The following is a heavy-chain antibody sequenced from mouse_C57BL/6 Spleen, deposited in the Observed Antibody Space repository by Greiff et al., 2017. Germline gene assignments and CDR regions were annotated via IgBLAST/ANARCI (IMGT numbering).Heavy chain of an antibody. CDR1: GFTFSAYG. D-gene: IGHD4-1*01. V-gene: IGHV5-17*01. Sequence: EVKLQESGGGLVKPGGSLKLSCAASGFTFSAYGMHWVRQAPEKGLEWVAYISSGSSTIYYADTVKGRFTISRDNAKNTLFLQMTSLRSEDTAMYYCAIGTGYFDGWGQGTTLTVSS. J-gene: IGHJ2*01. CDR3: AIGTGYFDG. CDR2: ISSGSSTI.